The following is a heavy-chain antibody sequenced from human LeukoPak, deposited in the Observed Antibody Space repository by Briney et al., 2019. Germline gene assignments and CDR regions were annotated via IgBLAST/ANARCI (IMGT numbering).Heavy chain of an antibody. J-gene: IGHJ4*02. Sequence: ASVKVSCKVSGYTLTELSMHWVRQAPGKGLEWMGGFDPEDGETIYAQKFQGRVTMTEDTSTDTAYMELSSLRSEDTAVYYCAAVPYSSSSGAFDYWGQGTLVTVCS. CDR2: FDPEDGET. V-gene: IGHV1-24*01. CDR3: AAVPYSSSSGAFDY. D-gene: IGHD6-6*01. CDR1: GYTLTELS.